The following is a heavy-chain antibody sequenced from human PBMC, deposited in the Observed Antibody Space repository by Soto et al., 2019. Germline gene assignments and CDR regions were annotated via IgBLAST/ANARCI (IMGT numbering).Heavy chain of an antibody. CDR3: ARGRYGEY. Sequence: QVHLVQSGAEVKKPGASVKVSCKASGYTFTSYGITWVRQAPGQGLEWMGWISAHNGNTDYAQKLQGRVIVTSDTSTRTAYMERRSLRSDDTAVYDCARGRYGEYWGQGALVTVSS. V-gene: IGHV1-18*01. J-gene: IGHJ4*02. CDR1: GYTFTSYG. CDR2: ISAHNGNT. D-gene: IGHD3-10*01.